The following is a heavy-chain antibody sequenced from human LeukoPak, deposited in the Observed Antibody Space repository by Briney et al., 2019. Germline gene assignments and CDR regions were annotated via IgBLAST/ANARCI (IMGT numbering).Heavy chain of an antibody. V-gene: IGHV1-58*01. CDR1: GFTFISSA. CDR2: IVVGSGNT. J-gene: IGHJ4*02. CDR3: AADPSYSSGYRYYFDY. Sequence: SVKVSCKTSGFTFISSAVQWVRQARGQRLEWIGWIVVGSGNTNYAQKFQERVTVTRDMSTSTAYMELSSLRSEDTAEYYCAADPSYSSGYRYYFDYWGQGTPVTVSS. D-gene: IGHD3-22*01.